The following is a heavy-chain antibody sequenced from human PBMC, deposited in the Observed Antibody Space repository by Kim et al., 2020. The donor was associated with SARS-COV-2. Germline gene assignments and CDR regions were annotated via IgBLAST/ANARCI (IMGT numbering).Heavy chain of an antibody. CDR2: ISGSGGST. CDR3: SNSYGDYYYYYGMDV. Sequence: GGSLRLSCAASGFTFSSYAMSWVRQAPGKGLEWVSAISGSGGSTYYSDSVKGRFTISRDNSKNTLYLQMNSLRAEDTAVYYCSNSYGDYYYYYGMDVWGQGTTVTVSS. CDR1: GFTFSSYA. D-gene: IGHD4-17*01. V-gene: IGHV3-23*01. J-gene: IGHJ6*02.